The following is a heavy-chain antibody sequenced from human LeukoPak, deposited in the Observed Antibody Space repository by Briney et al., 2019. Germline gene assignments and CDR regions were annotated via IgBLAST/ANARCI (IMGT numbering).Heavy chain of an antibody. D-gene: IGHD1-1*01. J-gene: IGHJ4*02. Sequence: PGGSLRLSCAASGFTFSTYWMHWVRQAPGKGLVWVSRIDGEGSVTKYTDSVKGRFTISRDNAKNTVYLQMNSLRAEDTAVYYCTTGGSYFSDYWGQGTLVTVSS. V-gene: IGHV3-74*01. CDR3: TTGGSYFSDY. CDR1: GFTFSTYW. CDR2: IDGEGSVT.